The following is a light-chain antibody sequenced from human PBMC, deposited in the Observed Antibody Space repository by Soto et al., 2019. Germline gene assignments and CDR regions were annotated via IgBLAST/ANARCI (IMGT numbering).Light chain of an antibody. V-gene: IGLV2-23*02. CDR3: CSYAGDSTLV. CDR2: AVT. CDR1: SSDVGIYNL. J-gene: IGLJ2*01. Sequence: QSALTQPASVSGSPGQSITISCTGTSSDVGIYNLVSWYQQHPGEAPKLMIYAVTKRPSGVSNRFSGSKSGNTASLTISGLQAGDEAYYYCCSYAGDSTLVFGGGTKVTVL.